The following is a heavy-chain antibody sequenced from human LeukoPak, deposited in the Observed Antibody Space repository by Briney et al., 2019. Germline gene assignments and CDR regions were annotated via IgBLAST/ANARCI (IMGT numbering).Heavy chain of an antibody. D-gene: IGHD3-22*01. CDR2: IIPILGIA. Sequence: SVKVSCTASGGTFSSYAISWVRQAPGQGLEWMGRIIPILGIANYAQKFQGRVTITADKSTSTAYMELSSLRSEDTAVYYCARYARYYYDSSGLIFDYWGQGTLVTVSS. J-gene: IGHJ4*02. V-gene: IGHV1-69*04. CDR1: GGTFSSYA. CDR3: ARYARYYYDSSGLIFDY.